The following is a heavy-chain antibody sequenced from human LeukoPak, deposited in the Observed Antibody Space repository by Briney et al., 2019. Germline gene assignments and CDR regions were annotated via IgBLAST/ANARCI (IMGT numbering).Heavy chain of an antibody. Sequence: ASVKVSCKASGYTFTSYYMHWVRQAPGQGLEWMGIINHSGGSTSYAQKFQGRVTMTRDTSTSTVYMELSSLRSEDTAVYYCARDHYYYGSGSYYNPLGYWGQGTLVTVSS. CDR1: GYTFTSYY. J-gene: IGHJ4*02. V-gene: IGHV1-46*01. CDR2: INHSGGST. CDR3: ARDHYYYGSGSYYNPLGY. D-gene: IGHD3-10*01.